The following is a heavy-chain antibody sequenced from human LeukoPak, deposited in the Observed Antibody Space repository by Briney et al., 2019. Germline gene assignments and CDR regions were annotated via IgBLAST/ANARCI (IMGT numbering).Heavy chain of an antibody. CDR1: GFTFSSYG. J-gene: IGHJ6*02. V-gene: IGHV3-30*18. CDR3: AKETTTVPYYYYYYGMDV. Sequence: GGSLRLSCAASGFTFSSYGMHWVRQAPGKGLEWVAVISYDGTNRYYADSVKGRFTISRDNSKNTLYLQLNSLRAEDTAVYYCAKETTTVPYYYYYYGMDVWGQGTTVTVSS. D-gene: IGHD4-17*01. CDR2: ISYDGTNR.